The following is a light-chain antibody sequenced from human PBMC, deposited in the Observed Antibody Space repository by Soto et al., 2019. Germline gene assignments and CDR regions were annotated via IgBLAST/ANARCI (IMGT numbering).Light chain of an antibody. CDR1: QSISSW. V-gene: IGKV1-5*03. CDR2: KAS. J-gene: IGKJ3*01. Sequence: DIQMTQSPSTLSASVGDRVTITCRASQSISSWLAWYQQKPGKAPKLLIYKASSLESGVPSRFSGSGSGTELTLPISSLQPEDFATYFCQTTYNTVFTFGPRHKVDIK. CDR3: QTTYNTVFT.